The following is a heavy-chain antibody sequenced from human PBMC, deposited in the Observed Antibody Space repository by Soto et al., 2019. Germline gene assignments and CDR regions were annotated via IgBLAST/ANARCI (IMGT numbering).Heavy chain of an antibody. D-gene: IGHD4-17*01. Sequence: GGSLRLSCAASGFTFSSYGMHWVRQAPGKGLEWVAVISYDGSNKYYADSVKGRFTISRDNSKNTLYLQMNSLRPDDTAVYYCAKGATKYGDYDSDYWGQGTLVTVSS. CDR2: ISYDGSNK. V-gene: IGHV3-30*18. CDR3: AKGATKYGDYDSDY. J-gene: IGHJ4*02. CDR1: GFTFSSYG.